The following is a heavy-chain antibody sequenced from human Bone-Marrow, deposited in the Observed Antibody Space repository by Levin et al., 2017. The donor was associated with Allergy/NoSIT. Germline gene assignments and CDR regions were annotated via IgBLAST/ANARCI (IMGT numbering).Heavy chain of an antibody. CDR2: IYAGDSDT. CDR3: ARQQEQVDGFDI. Sequence: KTGESLKISCKDSGYSFTSYWFAWVRQMPGKGLEWMGIIYAGDSDTKYSPSFQGQVTISADRSVNTAYLQWSSLKASDTAMYYCARQQEQVDGFDIWGQGTMVTVSS. V-gene: IGHV5-51*01. J-gene: IGHJ3*02. D-gene: IGHD1/OR15-1a*01. CDR1: GYSFTSYW.